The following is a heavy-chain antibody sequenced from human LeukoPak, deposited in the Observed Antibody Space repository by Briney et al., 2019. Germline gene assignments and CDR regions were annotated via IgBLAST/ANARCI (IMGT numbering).Heavy chain of an antibody. CDR2: INHSGST. CDR3: ARVAIAAAGTNWFDP. V-gene: IGHV4-34*01. J-gene: IGHJ5*02. Sequence: SETLSLTCAVYGESFGGYYWSWIRQPPGKGLEWIAEINHSGSTDYNPSLKSRVSISIGPSENQFSLKLSSVSAADTAVYYCARVAIAAAGTNWFDPWGQGTLVTVSA. D-gene: IGHD6-13*01. CDR1: GESFGGYY.